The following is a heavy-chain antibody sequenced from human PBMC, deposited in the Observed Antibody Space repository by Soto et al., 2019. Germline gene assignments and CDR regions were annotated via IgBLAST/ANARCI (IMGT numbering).Heavy chain of an antibody. CDR3: ARFGTSYDTSGFLY. CDR2: ISSGGTTT. D-gene: IGHD3-22*01. J-gene: IGHJ4*02. Sequence: PGGSLRLSCAASGFTFGSHWMRWVRQAPGKGLVYVSRISSGGTTTNYAESVKGRFTISRDNARNTLYLQMNSLRVEDTAVYYCARFGTSYDTSGFLYWGQGTPVTVSS. V-gene: IGHV3-74*01. CDR1: GFTFGSHW.